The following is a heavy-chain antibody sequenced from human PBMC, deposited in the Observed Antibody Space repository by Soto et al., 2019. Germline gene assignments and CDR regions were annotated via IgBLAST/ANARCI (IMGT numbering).Heavy chain of an antibody. V-gene: IGHV1-18*01. J-gene: IGHJ4*02. CDR2: ISAYSGNK. CDR1: GYTFSSYA. CDR3: ARASPASDY. Sequence: QVQLVQSGAEVKKPGASVKVSCKASGYTFSSYAITWVRQAPGQGLEWMAWISAYSGNKNYAQKXQCXXTXTTETSTSTAYMELRSLSSDDTAVYYCARASPASDYWGQGTLVTVSS.